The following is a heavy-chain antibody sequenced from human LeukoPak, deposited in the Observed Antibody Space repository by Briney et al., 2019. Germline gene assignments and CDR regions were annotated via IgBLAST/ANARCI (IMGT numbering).Heavy chain of an antibody. J-gene: IGHJ4*02. CDR1: GGSISSSNW. CDR2: IYHSGST. D-gene: IGHD2-2*01. Sequence: SETLSPTCAVSGGSISSSNWWSWVRQPPGKGLEWIGEIYHSGSTNYNPSLKSRVTISVDKSKNQFSLKLSSVTAADTAVYYCAGATPHCSSTSCYEWGQGTLVTVSS. V-gene: IGHV4-4*02. CDR3: AGATPHCSSTSCYE.